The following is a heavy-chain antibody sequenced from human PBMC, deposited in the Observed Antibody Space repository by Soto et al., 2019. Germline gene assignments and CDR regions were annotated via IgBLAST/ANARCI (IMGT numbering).Heavy chain of an antibody. CDR2: IYYSGST. CDR3: AGEGGGWAAAGVYYYYYGMDV. CDR1: GGSISSSSYY. Sequence: QLQLQESGPGLVKPSETLSLTCTVSGGSISSSSYYWGWIRQPPGKGLEWIGSIYYSGSTYYNPSLTGTVAVAGDASKYQFARKLGFVAAADTGVDVCAGEGGGWAAAGVYYYYYGMDVWGQGTTVTVSS. J-gene: IGHJ6*02. V-gene: IGHV4-39*01. D-gene: IGHD6-13*01.